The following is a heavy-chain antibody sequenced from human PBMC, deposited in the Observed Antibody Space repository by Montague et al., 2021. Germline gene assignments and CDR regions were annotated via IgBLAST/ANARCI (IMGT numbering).Heavy chain of an antibody. CDR2: VSHGGRT. Sequence: SETLSLTCTVSRSLINSDYYWGWIRQPPGKGLEWMGSVSHGGRTXYNPSLKSRVTISVDTSNNHFSLKLSSVTAADTAVYYCARDNGYCNITSCSPLTYWGQGTLVTVSS. CDR3: ARDNGYCNITSCSPLTY. J-gene: IGHJ4*02. D-gene: IGHD2-2*03. CDR1: RSLINSDYY. V-gene: IGHV4-38-2*02.